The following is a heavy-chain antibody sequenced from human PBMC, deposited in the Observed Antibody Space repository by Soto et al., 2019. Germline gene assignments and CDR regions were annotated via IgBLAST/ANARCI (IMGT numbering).Heavy chain of an antibody. Sequence: QVQLVQSGAEVKKPGASVKVSCKASGYTFTSYGISWVRQAPGQGLEWMGWISAYNGNTNYAQKLQGRVTMTTDTSTRTAYMELRSLRSDDTAVYYCARVVPAAILSYYYYGMDVWGQGTTVTVSS. CDR2: ISAYNGNT. J-gene: IGHJ6*02. V-gene: IGHV1-18*04. CDR3: ARVVPAAILSYYYYGMDV. CDR1: GYTFTSYG. D-gene: IGHD2-2*02.